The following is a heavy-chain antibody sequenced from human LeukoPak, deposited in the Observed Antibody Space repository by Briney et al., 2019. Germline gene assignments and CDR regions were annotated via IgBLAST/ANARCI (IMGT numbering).Heavy chain of an antibody. V-gene: IGHV4-34*01. CDR3: ATHGDYGRSWFDP. D-gene: IGHD4-17*01. CDR2: IDHRRST. Sequence: PSETLSLTCAAYGESFTGYYWSWLRQPPGKGLEWIGEIDHRRSTKYNTSLKSRVTISVDTSKKQFSLNLTSLTAADTAVYYCATHGDYGRSWFDPWGQGTLVTVSS. CDR1: GESFTGYY. J-gene: IGHJ5*02.